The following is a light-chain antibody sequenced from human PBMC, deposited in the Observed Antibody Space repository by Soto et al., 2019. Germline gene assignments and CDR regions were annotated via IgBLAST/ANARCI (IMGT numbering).Light chain of an antibody. CDR3: SSYTSSSLVV. Sequence: QSVLTQPASVSGSPGQSITISCTGTSSDVGGYNYVSWYQQHPGKAPKLMIYEVSNRPSGVSNRFSGSKPGNTASLTISGLQAEEHAHYYCSSYTSSSLVVFGTGTKVTVL. J-gene: IGLJ1*01. V-gene: IGLV2-14*01. CDR2: EVS. CDR1: SSDVGGYNY.